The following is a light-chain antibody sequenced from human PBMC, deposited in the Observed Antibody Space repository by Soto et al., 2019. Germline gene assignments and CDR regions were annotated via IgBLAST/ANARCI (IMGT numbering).Light chain of an antibody. J-gene: IGKJ5*01. Sequence: DIQMTQSPSSLSASIGDRVTITCQASQNITNNLSWYQQKPGKAPKLLIYVAFTLESGVPSRFSGSGSGTEFTLTIRSLQPEDFATYYCQQSFRSPITFGQGTRLEIK. CDR2: VAF. CDR3: QQSFRSPIT. V-gene: IGKV1-39*01. CDR1: QNITNN.